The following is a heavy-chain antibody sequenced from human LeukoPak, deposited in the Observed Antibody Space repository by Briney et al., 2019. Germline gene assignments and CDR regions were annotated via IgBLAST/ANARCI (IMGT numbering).Heavy chain of an antibody. Sequence: SETLSLTCTVSGGSISSYYWSWIRQPAGKGLEWIGRIYTSGSTNYNPSLKSRVTISVDTSKNQFSLKLSSVTAADTAVYYCARVGAGRCSGGSCYLGAFDIWGQGTMVTVSS. J-gene: IGHJ3*02. CDR2: IYTSGST. CDR3: ARVGAGRCSGGSCYLGAFDI. V-gene: IGHV4-4*07. CDR1: GGSISSYY. D-gene: IGHD2-15*01.